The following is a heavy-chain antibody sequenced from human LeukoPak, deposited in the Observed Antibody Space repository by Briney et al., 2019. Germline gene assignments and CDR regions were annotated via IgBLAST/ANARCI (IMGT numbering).Heavy chain of an antibody. V-gene: IGHV3-7*01. J-gene: IGHJ4*02. CDR2: IKQDGSEK. CDR3: ARERGYSYGYDYFDY. CDR1: GFTFSSYW. Sequence: PGGSLRLSCAASGFTFSSYWMSWVRQAPGKGLEWVANIKQDGSEKYYVDSVKGRFTISRDNAKNSLYLQMNSLRAEDTAVYYCARERGYSYGYDYFDYWGQGTLVTVSS. D-gene: IGHD5-18*01.